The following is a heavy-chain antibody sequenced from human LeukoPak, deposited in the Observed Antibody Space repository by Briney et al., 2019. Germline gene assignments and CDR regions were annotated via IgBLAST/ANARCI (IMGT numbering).Heavy chain of an antibody. CDR2: IKQDGSEK. J-gene: IGHJ6*03. CDR3: ARVVGSDSSSWYGYYYYYMDV. CDR1: GFTFSSYL. D-gene: IGHD6-13*01. V-gene: IGHV3-7*01. Sequence: PGGSLRLSCAASGFTFSSYLMSWVRQAPGKGLEWVANIKQDGSEKYYVDSVKGRFTISRDNAKNSLYLQMNSLRAEDTAVYYCARVVGSDSSSWYGYYYYYMDVWGKGTTVTVSS.